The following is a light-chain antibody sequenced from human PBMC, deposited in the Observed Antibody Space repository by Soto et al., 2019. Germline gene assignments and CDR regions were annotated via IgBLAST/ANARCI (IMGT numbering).Light chain of an antibody. CDR3: QQYDVSPQT. J-gene: IGKJ1*01. V-gene: IGKV3-20*01. CDR2: DSS. Sequence: EIVLTQSPGTLSLSPGEGATLSCRASRGLSDTNLAWYQQKPGQAPSLLLYDSSRRAPGVPHRFSGSVSGTDFTLTISSVEPDDCAVYYCQQYDVSPQTFGRGSRVEMK. CDR1: RGLSDTN.